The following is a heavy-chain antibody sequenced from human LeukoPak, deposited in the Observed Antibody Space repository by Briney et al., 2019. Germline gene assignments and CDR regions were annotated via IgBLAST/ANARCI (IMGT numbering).Heavy chain of an antibody. J-gene: IGHJ4*02. D-gene: IGHD6-6*01. CDR1: GFTFGDYA. CDR2: IRSKAYGGTT. V-gene: IGHV3-49*04. Sequence: GRSLRLSCTASGFTFGDYAMSWVRQAPGKGLEWVGFIRSKAYGGTTEYAASVKGRFTISRDDSKSIAYLQMNSLKTEDTAVYYCTRDLGYTPNIAARQEGFDYWGQGTLVTVSS. CDR3: TRDLGYTPNIAARQEGFDY.